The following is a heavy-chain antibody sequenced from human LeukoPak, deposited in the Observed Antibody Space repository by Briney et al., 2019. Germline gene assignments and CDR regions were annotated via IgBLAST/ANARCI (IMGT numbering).Heavy chain of an antibody. CDR3: ARGKRGDGYKLSPFDY. Sequence: SETLSLTCAVYGGSFSGYYWSWIRQPPGKGLEWIGEINHSGSTNYNPSLKSRVTISVDTSKDQFSLKLSSVTAADTAVYYCARGKRGDGYKLSPFDYWGQGTLVTVSS. J-gene: IGHJ4*02. V-gene: IGHV4-34*01. CDR1: GGSFSGYY. CDR2: INHSGST. D-gene: IGHD5-12*01.